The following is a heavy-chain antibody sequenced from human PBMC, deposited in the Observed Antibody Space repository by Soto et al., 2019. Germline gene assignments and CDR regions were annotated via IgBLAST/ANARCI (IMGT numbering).Heavy chain of an antibody. CDR1: GFTFSSYA. Sequence: GGSLRLSCAASGFTFSSYAMSWVRQAPGKGLEWVSAISGSGGSTYYADSVKGRFTISRDNSKNTLYLQMNSLRAEDTAVYYCAKSTRYYYDSSGYYLNWFDPWGQGTLVTVSS. CDR3: AKSTRYYYDSSGYYLNWFDP. CDR2: ISGSGGST. J-gene: IGHJ5*02. V-gene: IGHV3-23*01. D-gene: IGHD3-22*01.